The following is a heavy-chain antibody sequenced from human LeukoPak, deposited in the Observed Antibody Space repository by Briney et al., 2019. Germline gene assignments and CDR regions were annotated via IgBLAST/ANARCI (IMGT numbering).Heavy chain of an antibody. V-gene: IGHV5-51*01. Sequence: GESLKISCKGSGYSFTSYWIGWVRQMPGKGLEWMGIIYPGDSDTRYSPSFQGQVTISADKSISTAYLQWGSLKASDTAMYYCARLDVDTAMAIDYWGQGTLVTVSS. D-gene: IGHD5-18*01. CDR3: ARLDVDTAMAIDY. CDR1: GYSFTSYW. J-gene: IGHJ4*02. CDR2: IYPGDSDT.